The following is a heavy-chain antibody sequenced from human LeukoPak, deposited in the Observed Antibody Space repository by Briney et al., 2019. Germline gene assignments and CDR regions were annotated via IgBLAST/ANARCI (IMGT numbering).Heavy chain of an antibody. CDR1: GGTFSSYA. J-gene: IGHJ4*02. V-gene: IGHV1-69*05. Sequence: SVKVSCKGSGGTFSSYAISWVRQAPGQGLEWMGGIIPIFGTANYAQKFQGRVTITTDESTSTAYMELSSLRSDDTAVYYCARYPEEVLLWFGERGYFDYWGQGTLVTVSS. CDR3: ARYPEEVLLWFGERGYFDY. CDR2: IIPIFGTA. D-gene: IGHD3-10*01.